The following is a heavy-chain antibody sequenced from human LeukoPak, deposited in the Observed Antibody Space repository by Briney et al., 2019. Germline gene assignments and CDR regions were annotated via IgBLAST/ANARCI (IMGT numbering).Heavy chain of an antibody. V-gene: IGHV3-23*01. Sequence: GSLRVACAASGLTFRSHAMSWVRQAPGKGLEWVSVISGSGNNTYYADSVKGRFTISRDNSKNTVYLQMNSLRAADTAVYYCAKGKDVWGSYRTEFDFWGQGTLVTVSS. CDR1: GLTFRSHA. J-gene: IGHJ4*02. CDR2: ISGSGNNT. CDR3: AKGKDVWGSYRTEFDF. D-gene: IGHD3-16*02.